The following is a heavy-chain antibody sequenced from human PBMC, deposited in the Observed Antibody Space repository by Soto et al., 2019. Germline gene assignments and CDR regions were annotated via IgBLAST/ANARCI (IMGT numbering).Heavy chain of an antibody. CDR1: GGSISSSSYY. CDR2: IYYSGST. V-gene: IGHV4-39*01. J-gene: IGHJ4*02. CDR3: ARHGRGYSSRFFDY. D-gene: IGHD5-12*01. Sequence: QLQLQESGPGLVKPSETLSLTCTVSGGSISSSSYYWGWIRQPPGKGLEWIGSIYYSGSTYYNPSLRSRVTISVDTSKNQFALKLRSVTAADTAVYYCARHGRGYSSRFFDYWGQGTLVTVSS.